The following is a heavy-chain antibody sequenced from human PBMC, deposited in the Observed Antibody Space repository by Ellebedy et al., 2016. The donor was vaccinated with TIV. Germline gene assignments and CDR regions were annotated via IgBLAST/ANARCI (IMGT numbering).Heavy chain of an antibody. CDR1: GFTFSSYA. D-gene: IGHD1-26*01. V-gene: IGHV3-23*01. Sequence: GESLKISCAASGFTFSSYAMSWVRQAPGKGLEWVSAISGAGGSTYYADSVKGRFTISRVNSKNTLYLQMNSLRVEDTAQYYCARGGTYYFEAFDFWGQGTMVTVSS. CDR2: ISGAGGST. J-gene: IGHJ3*01. CDR3: ARGGTYYFEAFDF.